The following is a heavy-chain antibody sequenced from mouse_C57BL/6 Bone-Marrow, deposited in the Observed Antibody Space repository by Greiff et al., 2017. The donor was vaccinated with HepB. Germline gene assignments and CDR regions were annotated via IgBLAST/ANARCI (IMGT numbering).Heavy chain of an antibody. CDR2: IYPGGGYT. J-gene: IGHJ3*01. D-gene: IGHD2-3*01. V-gene: IGHV1-63*01. Sequence: VKVVESGAELVRPGTSVKMSCKASGYTFTNYWIGWAKQRPGHGLEWIGDIYPGGGYTNYNEKFKGKATLTADKSSSTAYMQFSSLTSEDSAIYYCARWDGYPFAYWGQGTLVTVSA. CDR1: GYTFTNYW. CDR3: ARWDGYPFAY.